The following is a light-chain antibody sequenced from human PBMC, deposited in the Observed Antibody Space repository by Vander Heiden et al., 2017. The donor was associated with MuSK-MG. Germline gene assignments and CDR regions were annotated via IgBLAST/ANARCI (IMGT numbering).Light chain of an antibody. Sequence: QSVLTQPPSVSGAPGQRVTISCTGSSSNIGAEFDVHWYQQLPGTAPKVLIFGNSNRPSGVPDRFSASKSGTSASLAITGLQAEDEADYYCQSYDRSLSASSVFGGGTKLTVL. J-gene: IGLJ2*01. CDR2: GNS. CDR3: QSYDRSLSASSV. V-gene: IGLV1-40*01. CDR1: SSNIGAEFD.